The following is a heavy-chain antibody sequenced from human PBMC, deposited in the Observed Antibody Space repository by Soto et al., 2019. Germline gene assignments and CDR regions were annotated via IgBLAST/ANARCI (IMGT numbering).Heavy chain of an antibody. J-gene: IGHJ4*02. CDR3: ASNYCSGGSCSADFDY. CDR1: GLTLSSYS. V-gene: IGHV3-21*01. D-gene: IGHD2-15*01. Sequence: PGGSLRLSCAASGLTLSSYSMNWVRQAPGKGLEWVSSISSSSSYIYYADSVKGRFTISRDNAKNSLYLQMNRLRAEDTAVYYCASNYCSGGSCSADFDYWGQGTLVTVSS. CDR2: ISSSSSYI.